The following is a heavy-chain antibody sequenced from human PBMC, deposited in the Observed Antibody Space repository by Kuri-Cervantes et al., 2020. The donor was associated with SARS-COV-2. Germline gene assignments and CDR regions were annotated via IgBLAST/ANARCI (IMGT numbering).Heavy chain of an antibody. J-gene: IGHJ4*02. Sequence: GGSLRLSCAASGFTVSTNYMGWVRQAPGKGLEWVSLIYSSGNTHYADSVKGRFTISRDNSKNTLYLQLNSLRVDDTAVYYCVKSLRFLEWLPLDYWGQGTLVTVSS. CDR1: GFTVSTNY. CDR3: VKSLRFLEWLPLDY. CDR2: IYSSGNT. V-gene: IGHV3-53*01. D-gene: IGHD3-3*01.